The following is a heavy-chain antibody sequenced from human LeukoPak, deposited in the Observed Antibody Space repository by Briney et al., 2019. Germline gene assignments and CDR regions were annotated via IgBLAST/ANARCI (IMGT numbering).Heavy chain of an antibody. CDR1: GFSFSSYW. D-gene: IGHD6-19*01. V-gene: IGHV3-7*03. J-gene: IGHJ4*02. Sequence: GGSLRLSCAASGFSFSSYWMSWVRQAPGKGLEWVANIKQDGSDKYYLTSVRGRFTISRDNAKNSLFLQMNSLRVEDTAVYYCARGSGHLDCWGQGTLVTVSS. CDR3: ARGSGHLDC. CDR2: IKQDGSDK.